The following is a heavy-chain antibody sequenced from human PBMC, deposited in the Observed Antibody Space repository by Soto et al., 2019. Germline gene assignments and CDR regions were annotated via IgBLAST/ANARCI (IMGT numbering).Heavy chain of an antibody. Sequence: QVQLVESGGGVAQPGGSLRLSCAASGFSFGTYFMHWVRQAPGKGLEWVAVSWYDESNEWYADSVKGRFTISRDNSKNTLYMYMNGLRAEDTAVYYCARLLLSSGFGEVFDCWGQGTLVTVSS. D-gene: IGHD3-16*01. J-gene: IGHJ4*02. V-gene: IGHV3-33*01. CDR1: GFSFGTYF. CDR2: SWYDESNE. CDR3: ARLLLSSGFGEVFDC.